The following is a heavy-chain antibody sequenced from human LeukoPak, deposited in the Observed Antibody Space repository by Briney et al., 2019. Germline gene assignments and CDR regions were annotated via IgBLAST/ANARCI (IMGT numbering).Heavy chain of an antibody. D-gene: IGHD3-22*01. CDR1: GYSFTSYW. V-gene: IGHV5-51*01. Sequence: GESLKISCKGSGYSFTSYWIGWVRQMPGRGLEWMGVIYPDDSDTRYSPSFQGQVTISADKSISTAYLQWSSLKASDTAMYYCARHRWYYDRSDFWGQGTLVTVSS. CDR2: IYPDDSDT. CDR3: ARHRWYYDRSDF. J-gene: IGHJ4*02.